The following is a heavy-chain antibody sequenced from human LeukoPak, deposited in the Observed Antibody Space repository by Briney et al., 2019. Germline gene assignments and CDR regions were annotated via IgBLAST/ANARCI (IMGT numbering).Heavy chain of an antibody. CDR3: ARSIHGVRHYYYYGMDV. V-gene: IGHV4-34*01. Sequence: SETLSLTCAVYGGSFSGYYWSWIRQPPGKGLEWIGEINHSGSTNYNPSLKSRVTISVDTSKNQFSLKLSSVTAADTAVYYCARSIHGVRHYYYYGMDVWGQGTTVTVSS. CDR1: GGSFSGYY. CDR2: INHSGST. J-gene: IGHJ6*02. D-gene: IGHD3-16*01.